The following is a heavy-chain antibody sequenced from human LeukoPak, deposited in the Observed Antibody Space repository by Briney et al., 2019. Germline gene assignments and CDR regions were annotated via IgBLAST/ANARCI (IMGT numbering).Heavy chain of an antibody. V-gene: IGHV1-18*01. CDR1: GYTFTSYG. J-gene: IGHJ6*03. D-gene: IGHD4-17*01. CDR2: ISAYNGNT. Sequence: GASVKVSCKASGYTFTSYGISWVRQAPGRGLEWMGWISAYNGNTNYAQKLQGRVTMTTDTSTSTAYMELRSLRSDDTAVYYCARGTVTTGGYYYYYMDVWGKGTTVTVSS. CDR3: ARGTVTTGGYYYYYMDV.